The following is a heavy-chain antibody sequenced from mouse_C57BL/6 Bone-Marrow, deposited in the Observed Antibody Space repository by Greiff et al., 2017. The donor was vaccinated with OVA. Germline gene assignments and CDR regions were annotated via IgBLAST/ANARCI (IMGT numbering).Heavy chain of an antibody. CDR2: LWWDGAM. Sequence: QVTLKVSGPGILQPSQTLSLPCSFSGFSLSTFGMGVGWLRQPSGKGLEWLANLWWDGAMYYNPALDSPPAIFKDTSKNQVFLKIANVDPADTATDYCSRIKTAQATGFDYWGQGTTLTVSA. CDR3: SRIKTAQATGFDY. V-gene: IGHV8-8*01. CDR1: GFSLSTFGMG. J-gene: IGHJ2*01. D-gene: IGHD3-2*02.